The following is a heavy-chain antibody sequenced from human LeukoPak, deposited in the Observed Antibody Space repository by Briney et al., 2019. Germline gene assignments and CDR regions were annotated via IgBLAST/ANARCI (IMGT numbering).Heavy chain of an antibody. D-gene: IGHD3-22*01. CDR3: AREPRNYYDSSGYYEDAFDI. J-gene: IGHJ3*02. CDR1: GFTVSSNY. Sequence: GGPLRLSCAASGFTVSSNYMSWVRQAPGKGLEWVSVIYSGGSTYYADSVKGRFTISRDNSKNTRYLQMNSLRAEDTAVYYCAREPRNYYDSSGYYEDAFDIWGQGTMVTASS. V-gene: IGHV3-66*02. CDR2: IYSGGST.